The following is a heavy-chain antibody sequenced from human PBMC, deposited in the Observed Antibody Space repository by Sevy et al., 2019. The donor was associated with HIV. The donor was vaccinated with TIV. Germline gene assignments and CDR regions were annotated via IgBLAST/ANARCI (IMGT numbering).Heavy chain of an antibody. V-gene: IGHV4-38-2*01. CDR2: IFHTGGT. D-gene: IGHD3-16*01. Sequence: SETLSLTCAVSGYSISSGYYWGWIRQPPGKGLEWIASIFHTGGTYYNPSLKSRVTISVDTSKNQFSLKLNSVTPADTAVYYCARGDDYADYWGQGTLVTVSS. CDR1: GYSISSGYY. CDR3: ARGDDYADY. J-gene: IGHJ4*02.